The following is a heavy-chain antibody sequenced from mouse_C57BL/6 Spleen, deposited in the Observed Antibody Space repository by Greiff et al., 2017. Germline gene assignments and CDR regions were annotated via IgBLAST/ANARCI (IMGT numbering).Heavy chain of an antibody. V-gene: IGHV5-6*02. CDR2: ISSGGSYT. Sequence: DVKLVESGGDLVKPGGSLKLSCAASGFTFSSYGMSWVRQTPDKRLEWVATISSGGSYTYYPDSVKGRFTISRDNAKNTLYLQMSSLKSEDTAMYYCARPSSYYGSSYFDYWGQGTTLTVSS. D-gene: IGHD1-1*01. CDR3: ARPSSYYGSSYFDY. CDR1: GFTFSSYG. J-gene: IGHJ2*01.